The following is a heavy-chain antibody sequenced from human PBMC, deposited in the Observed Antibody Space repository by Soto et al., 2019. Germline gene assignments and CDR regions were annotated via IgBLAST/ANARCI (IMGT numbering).Heavy chain of an antibody. Sequence: GASVKVSCKASGYSFTGYYMYWVRQAPGQGLEWMGWINPNSGGTNYAQKYQGRVTMTRDTSLSTAYMELNRLRYDDTAEYYCARGSEWWELLPGAFDIWGQGTMVTVSS. CDR3: ARGSEWWELLPGAFDI. CDR1: GYSFTGYY. CDR2: INPNSGGT. D-gene: IGHD1-26*01. V-gene: IGHV1-2*02. J-gene: IGHJ3*02.